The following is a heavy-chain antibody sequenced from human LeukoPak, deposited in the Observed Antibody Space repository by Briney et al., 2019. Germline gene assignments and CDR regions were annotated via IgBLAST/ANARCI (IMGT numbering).Heavy chain of an antibody. D-gene: IGHD2-2*01. CDR2: INPSGGTT. CDR3: ARPTSIIPASNVYYYYYAMDV. V-gene: IGHV1-46*01. CDR1: GYTFTNYY. Sequence: ASVKVSCKASGYTFTNYYMHWVRQAPGQGLEWMEIINPSGGTTTYAHKFQDRVTMTRDTSTSTVYMEVSSLRPEDTAVYYCARPTSIIPASNVYYYYYAMDVWGQGTTVTVSS. J-gene: IGHJ6*02.